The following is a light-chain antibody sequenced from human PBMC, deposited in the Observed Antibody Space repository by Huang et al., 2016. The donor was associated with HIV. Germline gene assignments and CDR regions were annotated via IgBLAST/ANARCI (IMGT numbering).Light chain of an antibody. J-gene: IGKJ1*01. Sequence: DIVVTQSPGSLALSLGERAAINCTASQIVFHSSNNKNALSWYQLKPGQSPQLLIYWASTREVGGPDRFRGTWSGTDFTLTITSLQAEDVAVYYCHQYYSSPQTFGQGTKVEV. CDR3: HQYYSSPQT. CDR1: QIVFHSSNNKNA. CDR2: WAS. V-gene: IGKV4-1*01.